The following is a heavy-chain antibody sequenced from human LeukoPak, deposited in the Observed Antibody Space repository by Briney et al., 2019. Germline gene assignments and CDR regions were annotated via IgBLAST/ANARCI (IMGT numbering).Heavy chain of an antibody. D-gene: IGHD6-6*01. Sequence: PGGSLRLSCAASGFTFSTYVMNWFRQAPGKGLEWVSTISVGAEYIFYADSVKGRFTISRDDSNNALYLQMHSLRAEDTALYYCARVDYSSSSGLRLFDYWGQGTLVTVSS. V-gene: IGHV3-23*01. CDR1: GFTFSTYV. J-gene: IGHJ4*02. CDR3: ARVDYSSSSGLRLFDY. CDR2: ISVGAEYI.